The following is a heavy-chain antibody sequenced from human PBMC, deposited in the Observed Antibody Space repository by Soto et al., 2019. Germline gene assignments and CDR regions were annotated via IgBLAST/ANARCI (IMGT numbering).Heavy chain of an antibody. CDR3: ARVVVITRYYYYYGMDV. J-gene: IGHJ6*02. D-gene: IGHD3-22*01. CDR1: GFTFSSYA. Sequence: QVQLVESGGGVVQPGRSLRLSCAASGFTFSSYAMHWVRQAPGKGLEWVAVISYDGSNKYYADSVKGRFTISRDNSKNTLYLQMNSLRAEDTAVYYCARVVVITRYYYYYGMDVWGQGTTVTVSS. CDR2: ISYDGSNK. V-gene: IGHV3-30-3*01.